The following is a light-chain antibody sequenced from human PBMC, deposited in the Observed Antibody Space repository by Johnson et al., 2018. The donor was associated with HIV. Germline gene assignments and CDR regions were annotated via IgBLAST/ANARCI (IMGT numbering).Light chain of an antibody. CDR3: ATWDRSLTIGGG. CDR1: SSNIGNKD. CDR2: ENN. V-gene: IGLV1-51*02. J-gene: IGLJ1*01. Sequence: QSVLTQPPSVSAAPGQKVTVSCSGSSSNIGNKDVSWYQQLPGAAPKLLIYENNKRPSGIPDRFSGSKSGTSATLGITGLQTGDEADYFCATWDRSLTIGGGFGTGTKVTVL.